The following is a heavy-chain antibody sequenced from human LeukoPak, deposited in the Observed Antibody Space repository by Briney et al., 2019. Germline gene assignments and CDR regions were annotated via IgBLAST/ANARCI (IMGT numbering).Heavy chain of an antibody. CDR3: ALFGPARDAFDI. CDR1: GGSISSYY. J-gene: IGHJ3*02. Sequence: PSQTLSLTCTVSGGSISSYYWSWIRQPAGKGLGWIGRIYTSGSTNYNPSLKSRVTISVDKSKNQFSLKLSSVTAADTAVYYCALFGPARDAFDIWGQGTMVTVSS. CDR2: IYTSGST. D-gene: IGHD6-6*01. V-gene: IGHV4-4*07.